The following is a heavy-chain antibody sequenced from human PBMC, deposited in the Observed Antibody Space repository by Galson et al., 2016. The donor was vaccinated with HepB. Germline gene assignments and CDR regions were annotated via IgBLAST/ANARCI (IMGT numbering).Heavy chain of an antibody. CDR1: GFSFHEYG. V-gene: IGHV3-20*04. CDR2: INWNGGST. D-gene: IGHD5-18*01. CDR3: AREVYSYGSGPLDV. Sequence: SLRLSCAASGFSFHEYGMTWVRQAPGKGLEWVSGINWNGGSTSYADSVKGRFTISRDNAKNSLYLQMNSLRVEDTAFYYCAREVYSYGSGPLDVWGQGTTVTVSS. J-gene: IGHJ6*02.